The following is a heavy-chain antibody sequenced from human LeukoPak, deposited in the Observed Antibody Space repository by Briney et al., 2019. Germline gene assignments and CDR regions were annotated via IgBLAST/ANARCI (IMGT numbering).Heavy chain of an antibody. J-gene: IGHJ4*02. CDR2: ISYDGSNK. D-gene: IGHD3-3*01. V-gene: IGHV3-30*18. CDR1: GFTFSSYG. Sequence: PGGSLRLSCAASGFTFSSYGMHWVRQAPGKGLEWVAVISYDGSNKYYADSMKGRFTISRDNSKNTLYLRMNSLRAEDTAVYYCAKDLYVRLGFLEWLLWAWDYWGQGTLVTVSS. CDR3: AKDLYVRLGFLEWLLWAWDY.